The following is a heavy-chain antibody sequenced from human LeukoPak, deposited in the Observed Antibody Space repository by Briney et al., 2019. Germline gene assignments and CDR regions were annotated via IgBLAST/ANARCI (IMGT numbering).Heavy chain of an antibody. Sequence: ASVKVSCKASGYTFASYGISWVRQAPGQGLEWMGWISAYNGNTNYAQKLQGRVTMTRDTSTSTVYMELSSLRSEDTAVYYCARSPILAASYSSGFSDAFDIWGQGTMVTVSS. J-gene: IGHJ3*02. V-gene: IGHV1-18*01. CDR1: GYTFASYG. CDR3: ARSPILAASYSSGFSDAFDI. D-gene: IGHD2-15*01. CDR2: ISAYNGNT.